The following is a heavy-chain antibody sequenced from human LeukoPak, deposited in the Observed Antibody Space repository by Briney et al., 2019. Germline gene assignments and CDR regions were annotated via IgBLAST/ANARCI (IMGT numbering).Heavy chain of an antibody. V-gene: IGHV3-30*01. J-gene: IGHJ6*02. CDR2: ISYDGSNK. CDR3: AREDPQTTVPEGMDV. D-gene: IGHD4-17*01. CDR1: GFAFSSYA. Sequence: PGGSLRLSCAASGFAFSSYAMHWVRQAPGKGLEWVAVISYDGSNKYYADSVKGRFTISRDNSKNTLYLQMNSLRAEDTAVYYCAREDPQTTVPEGMDVWGQGTTVIVSS.